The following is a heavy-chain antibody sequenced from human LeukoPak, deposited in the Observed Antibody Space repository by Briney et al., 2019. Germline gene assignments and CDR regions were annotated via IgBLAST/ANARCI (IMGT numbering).Heavy chain of an antibody. CDR3: ARGRGIAARRYGLDV. V-gene: IGHV4-34*01. Sequence: SETLSLTCAVYGGSLSGYYWSWIRQPPGKGLEWIGEINHSGSTNYNPSLKGRVTISVDTSKNQFSLKLSSVTAADTAVYYCARGRGIAARRYGLDVWGQGTTVTVSS. J-gene: IGHJ6*02. D-gene: IGHD6-6*01. CDR2: INHSGST. CDR1: GGSLSGYY.